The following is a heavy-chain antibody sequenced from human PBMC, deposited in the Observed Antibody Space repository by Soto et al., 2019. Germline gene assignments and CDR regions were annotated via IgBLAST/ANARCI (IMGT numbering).Heavy chain of an antibody. CDR2: ISAYNGNT. V-gene: IGHV1-18*01. CDR3: ARPGYYDSSGYKRGNAFDI. D-gene: IGHD3-22*01. CDR1: GYTFTSYG. Sequence: ASVKVSCKASGYTFTSYGIIWVRQAPGQGLEWMGWISAYNGNTNYAQKLQSRVTMTTDTSTSTAYMELRSLRLDDTAVYYCARPGYYDSSGYKRGNAFDIWGQGTMVTVSS. J-gene: IGHJ3*02.